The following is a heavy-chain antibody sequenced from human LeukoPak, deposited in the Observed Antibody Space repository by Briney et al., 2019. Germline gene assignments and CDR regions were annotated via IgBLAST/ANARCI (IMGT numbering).Heavy chain of an antibody. CDR2: IIPILGIA. Sequence: SVKVSCKASGGTFSSYAISWVRQAPGQGLEWMGRIIPILGIANYAQKFQGRVTITADKSTSTAYMELSSLRSEDTAVYYCARGTVEMEERYYWGQGTLVTVSS. V-gene: IGHV1-69*04. J-gene: IGHJ4*02. CDR1: GGTFSSYA. D-gene: IGHD5-24*01. CDR3: ARGTVEMEERYY.